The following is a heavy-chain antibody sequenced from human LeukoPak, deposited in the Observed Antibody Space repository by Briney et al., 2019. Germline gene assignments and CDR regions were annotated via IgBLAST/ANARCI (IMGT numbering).Heavy chain of an antibody. D-gene: IGHD3-22*01. CDR2: ISGSGGST. Sequence: PGGSLRLSCAASGFTFSSYGMSWVRQAPGKGLEWVSTISGSGGSTYYADSVKGRFTISRDNSKNTLYLQMNSLRAEDTAVYYCAKDTLYYDSSGFPRPGRYYFDYWGQGILVTVSS. V-gene: IGHV3-23*01. J-gene: IGHJ4*02. CDR3: AKDTLYYDSSGFPRPGRYYFDY. CDR1: GFTFSSYG.